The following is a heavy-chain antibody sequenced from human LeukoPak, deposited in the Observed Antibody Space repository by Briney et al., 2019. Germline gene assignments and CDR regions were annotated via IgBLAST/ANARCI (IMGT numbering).Heavy chain of an antibody. CDR2: INPSGGST. CDR3: AVLGSSGSPTR. V-gene: IGHV1-46*01. CDR1: GYTFTSYY. D-gene: IGHD3-22*01. Sequence: ASVKVSCKASGYTFTSYYMHWVRQAPGQGLEWMGIINPSGGSTSYAQKFQGRVTMTRDMSTSTVYMELSSLRSEETAVYYCAVLGSSGSPTRWGQGTLVTVSS. J-gene: IGHJ4*02.